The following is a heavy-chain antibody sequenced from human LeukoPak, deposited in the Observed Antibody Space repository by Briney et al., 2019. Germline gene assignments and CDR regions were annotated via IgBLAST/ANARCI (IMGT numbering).Heavy chain of an antibody. CDR2: ISYDGSNK. CDR1: GFTFSSYA. Sequence: GRSLRLSCAASGFTFSSYAMHWVRQAPGKGLEWVAVISYDGSNKYYADSVKGRFTISRDNSKNTLYLQMNSLRAEDTAVYYCARKRGYYYDSSGYPVDYWGQGTLVTVSS. J-gene: IGHJ4*02. CDR3: ARKRGYYYDSSGYPVDY. D-gene: IGHD3-22*01. V-gene: IGHV3-30-3*01.